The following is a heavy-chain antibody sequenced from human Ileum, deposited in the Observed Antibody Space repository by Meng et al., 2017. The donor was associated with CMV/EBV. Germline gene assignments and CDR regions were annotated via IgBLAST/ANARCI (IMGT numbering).Heavy chain of an antibody. V-gene: IGHV3-30*01. J-gene: IGHJ2*01. CDR3: ARGGPYCDSVTCFNGRDFDM. CDR1: GFTFNMYA. CDR2: ISYDGSSK. Sequence: GESLKISCAPSGFTFNMYAMHWVRQAPGKGLEWVAAISYDGSSKFYADSVKGRFTISRDNSKNTLYLQMNSLRTEDTAVYYCARGGPYCDSVTCFNGRDFDMWGRGTLVTVSS. D-gene: IGHD2/OR15-2a*01.